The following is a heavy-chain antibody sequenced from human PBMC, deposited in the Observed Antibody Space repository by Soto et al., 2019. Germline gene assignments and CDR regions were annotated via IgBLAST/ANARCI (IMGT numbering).Heavy chain of an antibody. D-gene: IGHD3-9*01. V-gene: IGHV3-66*01. J-gene: IGHJ3*02. CDR2: IYSGGST. Sequence: PGGSLRLSCAASGFTVSSNYMSWVRQAPGKGLEWVSVIYSGGSTYYADSVKGRFTISRDNSKNTLYLQMNSLRAEDTAVYYCARALRYFDWSDAFDIWGQGTMVTVSS. CDR3: ARALRYFDWSDAFDI. CDR1: GFTVSSNY.